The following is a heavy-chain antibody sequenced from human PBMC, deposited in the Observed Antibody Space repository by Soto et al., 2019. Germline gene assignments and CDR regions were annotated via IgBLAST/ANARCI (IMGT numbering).Heavy chain of an antibody. D-gene: IGHD6-13*01. J-gene: IGHJ4*02. CDR1: GFTLSGYA. V-gene: IGHV3-30-3*01. Sequence: QVQLVESGGGVVQPGTSLRFSCAASGFTLSGYAMHWVRQAPGKWLEWVAVISYDGSNKYYADSVKGRFTISRDNSKNTLYLQMNSLRAEDTAVYYCATDGVAASGYYFDYWGQGTLVTVSS. CDR2: ISYDGSNK. CDR3: ATDGVAASGYYFDY.